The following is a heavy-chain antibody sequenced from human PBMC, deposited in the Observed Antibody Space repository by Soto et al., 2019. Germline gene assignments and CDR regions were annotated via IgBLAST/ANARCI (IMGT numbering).Heavy chain of an antibody. D-gene: IGHD6-13*01. Sequence: SETLSLTCAVYGGSFSGYYWSWIRQPPGKGLEWIGEINHSGSTNYNPSLKSRVTISVDTSKNQFSLKLSSVTAADTAVYYCARGRGRAAAGYYYGMDVWGQGTTVTVSS. CDR3: ARGRGRAAAGYYYGMDV. CDR1: GGSFSGYY. CDR2: INHSGST. V-gene: IGHV4-34*01. J-gene: IGHJ6*02.